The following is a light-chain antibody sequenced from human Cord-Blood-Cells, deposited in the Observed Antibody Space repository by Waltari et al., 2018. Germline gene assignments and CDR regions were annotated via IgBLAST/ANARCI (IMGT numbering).Light chain of an antibody. V-gene: IGLV2-23*01. CDR2: EGS. Sequence: QSALTQPASVSGSPGQSITISCTGTSSDVGSYNLVSWYQQHPGKAPKLMIYEGSKRPSGVSTRFSGSKSGNTASRTISGLQAEDEADYYCCSYAGSYVVFGGGTKLTVL. CDR1: SSDVGSYNL. CDR3: CSYAGSYVV. J-gene: IGLJ2*01.